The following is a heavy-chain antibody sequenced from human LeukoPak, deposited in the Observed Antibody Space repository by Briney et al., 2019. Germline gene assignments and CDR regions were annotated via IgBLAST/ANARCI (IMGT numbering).Heavy chain of an antibody. CDR1: GFTFSDYY. J-gene: IGHJ4*02. CDR3: ARVVDHDYGDYYLDY. Sequence: GGSLRLSCAASGFTFSDYYMSWMRQAPGKGLEWLSYISGRGNTIYYADSVKGRFTISRDNAKNSLYLQMNSLRAEDTAVYHCARVVDHDYGDYYLDYWGQGTLVTVSS. V-gene: IGHV3-11*01. CDR2: ISGRGNTI. D-gene: IGHD4-17*01.